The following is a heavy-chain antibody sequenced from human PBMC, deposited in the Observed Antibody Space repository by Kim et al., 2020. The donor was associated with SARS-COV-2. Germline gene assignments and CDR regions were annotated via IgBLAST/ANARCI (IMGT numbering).Heavy chain of an antibody. Sequence: GGSLRLSCAASGFTFSSYGMHWVRQAPGKGLEWVAVIWYDGSNKYYADSVKGRFTISRDNSKNTLYLQMNSLRAEDTAVYYCAREHCSSTSCYVGFDYWGQGTLVTVSS. V-gene: IGHV3-33*01. D-gene: IGHD2-2*01. CDR1: GFTFSSYG. CDR2: IWYDGSNK. J-gene: IGHJ4*02. CDR3: AREHCSSTSCYVGFDY.